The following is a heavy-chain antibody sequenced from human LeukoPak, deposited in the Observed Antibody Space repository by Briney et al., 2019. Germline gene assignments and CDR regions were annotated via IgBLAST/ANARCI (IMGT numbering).Heavy chain of an antibody. CDR1: GFTFSSYA. J-gene: IGHJ6*03. Sequence: GGSLRLSCAASGFTFSSYAMSWVRQAPGKGLEWVSAISGSGGRTYYADSVKGRFTISRDNSKNTLYLQMNSLRAEDTAVYYCAKGARPSYYYYYMDVWGKGTTVTVSS. V-gene: IGHV3-23*01. D-gene: IGHD6-6*01. CDR2: ISGSGGRT. CDR3: AKGARPSYYYYYMDV.